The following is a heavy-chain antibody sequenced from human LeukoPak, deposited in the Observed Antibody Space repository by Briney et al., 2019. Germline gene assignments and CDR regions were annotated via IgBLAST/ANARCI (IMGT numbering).Heavy chain of an antibody. V-gene: IGHV4-31*03. D-gene: IGHD5-12*01. CDR1: GGSISSGGYY. CDR3: VRVYSGYDYYFDY. J-gene: IGHJ4*02. CDR2: IYYSGST. Sequence: PSETLSLTCTVSGGSISSGGYYWSWIRQHPGKGLEWIGYIYYSGSTYYNPSLKSRVTISVDTSKNQFSLKLSSVTAADTAVYYCVRVYSGYDYYFDYWGQGTLVTVSS.